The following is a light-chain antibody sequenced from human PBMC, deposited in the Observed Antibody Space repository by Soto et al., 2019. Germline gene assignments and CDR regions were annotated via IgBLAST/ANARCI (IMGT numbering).Light chain of an antibody. J-gene: IGLJ1*01. Sequence: QSVLTQPPSVSGAPGQRVTISCTGSSSNIGAGYDVHWYQQLPGTAPKLLIYGNSNRPSGVPDRFSGSKSGTSASLAITGLQAEHEADYYCQSYDSSLSGFNVFGTGTKVTVL. CDR3: QSYDSSLSGFNV. CDR2: GNS. V-gene: IGLV1-40*01. CDR1: SSNIGAGYD.